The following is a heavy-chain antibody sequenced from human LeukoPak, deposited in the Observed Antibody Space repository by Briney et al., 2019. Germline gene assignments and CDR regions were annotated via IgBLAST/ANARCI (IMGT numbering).Heavy chain of an antibody. Sequence: SETLSLTCAVYGGSFSGYYWSWIRQPPGKGLEWIGEINHSGSTNYNPSLKSRVTISVDTSKNQFSLKLSSVTAADTAVYYCAAHSSSWGFDYWGQGTLVTVSS. CDR1: GGSFSGYY. CDR3: AAHSSSWGFDY. CDR2: INHSGST. J-gene: IGHJ4*02. V-gene: IGHV4-34*01. D-gene: IGHD6-13*01.